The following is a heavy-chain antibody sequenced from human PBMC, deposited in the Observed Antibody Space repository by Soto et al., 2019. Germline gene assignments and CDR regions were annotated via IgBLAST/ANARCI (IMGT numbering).Heavy chain of an antibody. CDR1: GGSISSYY. Sequence: PSETLSLTCIVSGGSISSYYWTWTRQPPGKGLERIGCIYNGATTNYNPSLKSRVTISVDNTKNTMYLQMNSLRVEDTAMYHCVRSDWFDPWGHGTLVTVSS. CDR2: IYNGATT. CDR3: VRSDWFDP. J-gene: IGHJ5*02. V-gene: IGHV4-4*09.